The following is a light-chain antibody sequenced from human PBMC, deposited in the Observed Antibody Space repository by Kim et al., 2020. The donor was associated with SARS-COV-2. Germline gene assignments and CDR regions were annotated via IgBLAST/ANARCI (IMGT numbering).Light chain of an antibody. V-gene: IGKV3-20*01. Sequence: WSPGERATLSCRASQSVSSNYVAWYQGKPGQAPRLLIFGASSRATGIPDRFSGSGSGTDFTLTISRLEPEDFAVYYCQQYGSSPYTFGQGTKLEI. CDR3: QQYGSSPYT. J-gene: IGKJ2*01. CDR1: QSVSSNY. CDR2: GAS.